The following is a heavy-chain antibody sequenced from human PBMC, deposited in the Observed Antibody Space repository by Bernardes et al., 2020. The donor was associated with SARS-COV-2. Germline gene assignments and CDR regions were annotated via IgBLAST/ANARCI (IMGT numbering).Heavy chain of an antibody. CDR1: GGTFNNFA. Sequence: SVKVSCKASGGTFNNFALNWVRQAPGQGLQWMGGIIPIVGPANYAQKFQGRITITADESTNSAYMELRSLRSDDTAVYYCARQDYDILTGYYNGAYFDYWGKGTLVTVSS. CDR2: IIPIVGPA. J-gene: IGHJ4*02. V-gene: IGHV1-69*13. D-gene: IGHD3-9*01. CDR3: ARQDYDILTGYYNGAYFDY.